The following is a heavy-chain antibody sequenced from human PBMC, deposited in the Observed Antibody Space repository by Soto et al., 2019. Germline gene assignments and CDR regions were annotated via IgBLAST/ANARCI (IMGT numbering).Heavy chain of an antibody. V-gene: IGHV3-23*01. J-gene: IGHJ4*02. D-gene: IGHD6-19*01. CDR3: AKYPRSGWSY. CDR1: GFTFSSYA. CDR2: ISGSGGST. Sequence: GESLKISCAASGFTFSSYAMSWVRQAPGKGLEWVSAISGSGGSTYYADSVKGRFTISRDNSKNTLYLQMNSLRAEDTAVYYCAKYPRSGWSYWGQGTLVTVSS.